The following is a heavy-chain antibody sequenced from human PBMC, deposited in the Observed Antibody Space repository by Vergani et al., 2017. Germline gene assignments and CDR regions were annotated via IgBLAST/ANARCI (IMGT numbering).Heavy chain of an antibody. CDR1: GFTFRHHG. V-gene: IGHV3-33*01. CDR3: VRDRRPEVVNIFDY. CDR2: IWFDGDNK. J-gene: IGHJ4*02. Sequence: QVQLVESGGGVVQPGKSLRLSCAASGFTFRHHGMHWVRQAPGKGPEWVAVIWFDGDNKYYADSVKGRFTIARDNSKNTLFLQMNSLRAEDTAVYYCVRDRRPEVVNIFDYWGRGTLVTVSS. D-gene: IGHD4-23*01.